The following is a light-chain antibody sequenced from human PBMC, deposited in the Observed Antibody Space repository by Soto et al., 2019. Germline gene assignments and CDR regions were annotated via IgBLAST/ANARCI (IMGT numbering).Light chain of an antibody. CDR2: DAS. J-gene: IGKJ5*01. CDR1: QTVSNY. V-gene: IGKV3-11*01. Sequence: EIVFTHSPATLSLSPVERATLSFRASQTVSNYLLWYQQKPGQAPRLLIYDASSRPTDIPARFSGSGSGTAFTLTISSLEPEDFALYYCQKRSNWPINFGQGTRLEIK. CDR3: QKRSNWPIN.